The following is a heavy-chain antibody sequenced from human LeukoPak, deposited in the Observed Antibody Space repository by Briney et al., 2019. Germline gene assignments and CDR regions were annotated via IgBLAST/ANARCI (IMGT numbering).Heavy chain of an antibody. CDR2: INPNSGGT. J-gene: IGHJ4*02. Sequence: ASVKVSCKASGYTFTGYYMHWVRQAPGQGLEWMGWINPNSGGTNYAQKFQGWVTMTRDTSISTAYMELSRLRSDDTAVYYCARAGYYYDSSGYSFDYWGQGTLVTVSS. CDR1: GYTFTGYY. D-gene: IGHD3-22*01. V-gene: IGHV1-2*04. CDR3: ARAGYYYDSSGYSFDY.